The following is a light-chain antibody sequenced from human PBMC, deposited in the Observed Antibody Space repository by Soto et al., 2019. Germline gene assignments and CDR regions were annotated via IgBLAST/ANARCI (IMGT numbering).Light chain of an antibody. V-gene: IGLV2-8*01. Sequence: QSALTQPPSVSGSPGQSVTISCTGTNRDVGGYNYVSWYQQHPGKAPKLMIYEVNKRPSGVPDRFSGSKSGNTASLTVSGLQAEDEADYYCSSYAGSNNLVFGGGTKLTVL. CDR2: EVN. J-gene: IGLJ2*01. CDR3: SSYAGSNNLV. CDR1: NRDVGGYNY.